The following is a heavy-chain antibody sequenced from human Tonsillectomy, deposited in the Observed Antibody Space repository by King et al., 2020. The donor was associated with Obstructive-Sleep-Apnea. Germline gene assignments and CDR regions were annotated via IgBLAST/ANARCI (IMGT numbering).Heavy chain of an antibody. Sequence: PLQESGPGLVKPSETLSLTCTVSGVSVRSGSSYWTWIRQRPGKGLEWIGHIFYSGGTEYNPSLKSRVTISVDTSKNQFSLKVKSVTAADTAVYYCAREGGNVNWYFDLWGRGTLVTVSS. V-gene: IGHV4-61*01. CDR2: IFYSGGT. CDR3: AREGGNVNWYFDL. CDR1: GVSVRSGSSY. D-gene: IGHD3-16*01. J-gene: IGHJ2*01.